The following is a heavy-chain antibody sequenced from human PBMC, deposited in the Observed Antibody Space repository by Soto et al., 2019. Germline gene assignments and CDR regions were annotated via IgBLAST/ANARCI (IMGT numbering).Heavy chain of an antibody. CDR1: GFTFSSYA. V-gene: IGHV3-23*01. CDR3: AKDRSHYYYDSSGTFDY. J-gene: IGHJ4*02. CDR2: ISGSGGST. Sequence: GGSLRLSCAASGFTFSSYAMSWVRQAPGKGLEWVSAISGSGGSTYYADSVKGRFTISRDNSKNTLYLQMNSLRAEDTAVYYCAKDRSHYYYDSSGTFDYWGQGTLVTVSS. D-gene: IGHD3-22*01.